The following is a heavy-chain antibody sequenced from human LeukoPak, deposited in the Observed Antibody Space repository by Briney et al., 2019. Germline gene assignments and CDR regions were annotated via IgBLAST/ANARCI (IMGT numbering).Heavy chain of an antibody. J-gene: IGHJ1*01. Sequence: ASVKVSCKASSYTFTTYSLAWVRQAPGQSLEWMGWISVNNGGTNYAQSFQGRVTLTRDTSTNTAYLELRSLRSDDTAIIYCATATQPRGYFLHWGQGTLVTVSS. V-gene: IGHV1-18*01. CDR1: SYTFTTYS. CDR2: ISVNNGGT. D-gene: IGHD2-2*01. CDR3: ATATQPRGYFLH.